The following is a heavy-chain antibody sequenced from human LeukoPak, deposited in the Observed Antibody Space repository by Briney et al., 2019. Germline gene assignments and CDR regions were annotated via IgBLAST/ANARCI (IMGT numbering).Heavy chain of an antibody. D-gene: IGHD3-10*01. Sequence: GGSLRLSCAASGFTFSTYAMTWVRQAPGKGLEWVSSVSSGGASTFYADSVKGRFTISRDNAKNSLYLQMNSLRAEDTAVYYCARVQGAMVRGPVDYWGQGTLVTVSS. CDR3: ARVQGAMVRGPVDY. V-gene: IGHV3-23*01. CDR1: GFTFSTYA. J-gene: IGHJ4*02. CDR2: VSSGGAST.